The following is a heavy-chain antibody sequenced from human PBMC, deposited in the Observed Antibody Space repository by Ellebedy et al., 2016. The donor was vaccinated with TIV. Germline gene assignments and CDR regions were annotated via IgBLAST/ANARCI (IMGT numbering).Heavy chain of an antibody. D-gene: IGHD2-8*01. CDR1: GGSFSGYY. CDR2: IYYTGTT. J-gene: IGHJ4*02. CDR3: ARHVGSNGFYNAASTYFDF. Sequence: MPSETLSLTCAVYGGSFSGYYWGWIRQPPGKGLEWIATIYYTGTTYFDPSLKSRVTMSVDTSKNQFSLKLTSVTAADTAVYYCARHVGSNGFYNAASTYFDFWGQGTLVTVSS. V-gene: IGHV4-34*01.